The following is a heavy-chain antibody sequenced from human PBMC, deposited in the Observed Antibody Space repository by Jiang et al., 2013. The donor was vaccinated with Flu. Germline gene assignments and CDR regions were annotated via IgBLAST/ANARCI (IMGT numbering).Heavy chain of an antibody. V-gene: IGHV4-34*01. CDR2: INHSGST. CDR1: GGSFSGYY. D-gene: IGHD3-3*01. CDR3: ARGLTIFGVAIGVIWFDP. Sequence: LLKPSETLSLTCAVYGGSFSGYYWSWIRQPPGKGLEWIGEINHSGSTNYNPSLKSRVTISVDTSKNQFSLKLSSVTAADTAVYYCARGLTIFGVAIGVIWFDPWGQGTLVTVSS. J-gene: IGHJ5*02.